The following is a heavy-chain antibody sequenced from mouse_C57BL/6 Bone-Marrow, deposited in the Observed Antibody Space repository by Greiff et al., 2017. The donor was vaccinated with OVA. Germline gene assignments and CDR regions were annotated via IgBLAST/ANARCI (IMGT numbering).Heavy chain of an antibody. Sequence: QVQLKQSGAELVRPGTSVKMSCKASGYTFTNYWIGWAKQRPGHGLEWIGDIYPGGGYTNYNEKFKGKATLTADKSSSTAYMQFSSLTSEDSAIYYCARWPRSRRPPYYGSSYDYFDYWGQGTTLTVSS. CDR1: GYTFTNYW. CDR2: IYPGGGYT. V-gene: IGHV1-63*01. D-gene: IGHD1-1*01. CDR3: ARWPRSRRPPYYGSSYDYFDY. J-gene: IGHJ2*01.